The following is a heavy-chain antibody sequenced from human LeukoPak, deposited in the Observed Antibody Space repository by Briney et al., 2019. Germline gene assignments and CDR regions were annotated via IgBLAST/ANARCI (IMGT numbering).Heavy chain of an antibody. Sequence: SETLSLTCTVSGGSISSGGYYWSWIRQPPGKGLEWIGYIYHSGSTYYNPSLKSRVTISVDTSKNQFSLKLSSVTAADTAVYYCARETMIVSAFDIWGQGTMVTVSS. J-gene: IGHJ3*02. CDR1: GGSISSGGYY. CDR2: IYHSGST. V-gene: IGHV4-30-2*05. CDR3: ARETMIVSAFDI. D-gene: IGHD2-21*01.